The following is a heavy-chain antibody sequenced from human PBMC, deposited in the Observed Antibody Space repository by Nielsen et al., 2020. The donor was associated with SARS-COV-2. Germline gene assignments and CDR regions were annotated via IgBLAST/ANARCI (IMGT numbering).Heavy chain of an antibody. Sequence: GESLKISCAASGFTFDDYGMSWVRQAPGKGLEWVSGINWNGGSTGYADSVKGRFTISRDNAKNSLYLQMNSLRAEDTAVYYCAREPFLYGMDVWGQGTTVTVSS. D-gene: IGHD2-21*01. CDR1: GFTFDDYG. CDR3: AREPFLYGMDV. CDR2: INWNGGST. V-gene: IGHV3-20*04. J-gene: IGHJ6*02.